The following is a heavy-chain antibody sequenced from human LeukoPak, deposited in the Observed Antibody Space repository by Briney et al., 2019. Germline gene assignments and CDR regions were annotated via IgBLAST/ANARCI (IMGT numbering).Heavy chain of an antibody. J-gene: IGHJ5*02. V-gene: IGHV4-4*07. D-gene: IGHD3-10*01. CDR2: IYSSGST. Sequence: SETLSLTCTVSGGSMNSYYWSWIRQPAGKGLEWIGRIYSSGSTNYNPSLKSRVTMSVDTSKNQFSLKLSSVTAADTAVYYCARWSGFYGSGNYGTFDPWGQGTLVTVSS. CDR3: ARWSGFYGSGNYGTFDP. CDR1: GGSMNSYY.